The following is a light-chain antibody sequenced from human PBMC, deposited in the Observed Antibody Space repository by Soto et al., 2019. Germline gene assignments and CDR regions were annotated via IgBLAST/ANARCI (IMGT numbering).Light chain of an antibody. V-gene: IGLV1-40*01. CDR3: QSFDSDLRAFV. CDR2: GNN. CDR1: SSNIGAGYD. J-gene: IGLJ1*01. Sequence: QSALTQAPSISGAPGQRVTISCTGSSSNIGAGYDVHWFQQFPGTVPRLLIYGNNNRPSGVPDRFSGSESGTSASLAIAGLQAGDEAIYYCQSFDSDLRAFVFGTGTKVTVL.